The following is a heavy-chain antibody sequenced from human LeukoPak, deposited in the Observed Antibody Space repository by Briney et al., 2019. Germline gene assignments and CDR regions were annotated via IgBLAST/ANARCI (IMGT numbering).Heavy chain of an antibody. CDR1: GGSFSGYY. CDR3: ARGHYDFWSGYYTGLSENYMDL. V-gene: IGHV4-34*01. Sequence: PSETLSLTCAVYGGSFSGYYWSWIRQPPGKGLEWIGEITHSGSTNYNPSLKSRVTISVDTSKNQFSLKLSCVTAADTAVYYCARGHYDFWSGYYTGLSENYMDLWGKGTTVTVSS. D-gene: IGHD3-3*01. CDR2: ITHSGST. J-gene: IGHJ6*03.